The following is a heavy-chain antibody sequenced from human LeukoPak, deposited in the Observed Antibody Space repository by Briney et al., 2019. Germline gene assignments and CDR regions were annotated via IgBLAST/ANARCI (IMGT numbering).Heavy chain of an antibody. CDR1: GFTFSDYY. J-gene: IGHJ4*02. CDR2: ISSSGSTL. CDR3: ARSSPSSGSLDY. Sequence: PGGSLRLSCAASGFTFSDYYMSWIRQAPGKGLEWVSYISSSGSTLYYADSVKGRITISRDNAKNSLYLQMNSLRAEDTAVYYCARSSPSSGSLDYWGQGTLVTVSS. V-gene: IGHV3-11*04. D-gene: IGHD1-26*01.